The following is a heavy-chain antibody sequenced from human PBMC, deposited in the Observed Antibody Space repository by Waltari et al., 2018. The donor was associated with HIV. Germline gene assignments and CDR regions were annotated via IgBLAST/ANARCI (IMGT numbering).Heavy chain of an antibody. CDR1: GFTFSKSW. Sequence: EVQLVETGGALVQPGGSLRVSCVASGFTFSKSWMNWVRRAPGKWREWVANKKQDGNEKNYLASVKGRITISRDNAKNSLYLQMNNLRDEDSATYYCARAYSGTYRIGDYWGQGTLVTVSS. J-gene: IGHJ4*02. V-gene: IGHV3-7*01. D-gene: IGHD1-26*01. CDR3: ARAYSGTYRIGDY. CDR2: KKQDGNEK.